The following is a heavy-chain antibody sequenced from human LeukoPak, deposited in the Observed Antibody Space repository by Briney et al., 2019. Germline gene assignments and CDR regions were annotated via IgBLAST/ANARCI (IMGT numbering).Heavy chain of an antibody. Sequence: ASVKVSCKASGGTFSSYAISWVRQAPGQGLEWMGGIIPIFGTANYAQKFQGRVTITTDESTSTAYMELSSLRSEDTAVYYCARSQMTSSSSLFYYYYYYMDVWGKGTTVTVSS. CDR3: ARSQMTSSSSLFYYYYYYMDV. D-gene: IGHD6-6*01. CDR1: GGTFSSYA. V-gene: IGHV1-69*05. J-gene: IGHJ6*03. CDR2: IIPIFGTA.